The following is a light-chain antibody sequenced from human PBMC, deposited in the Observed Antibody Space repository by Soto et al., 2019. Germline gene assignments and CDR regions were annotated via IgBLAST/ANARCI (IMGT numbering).Light chain of an antibody. CDR1: RSNIGRST. CDR2: STN. Sequence: QSVLTQPPSTSGTPGQRVTISCSGSRSNIGRSTVNWYQQLPGTAPKVLVYSTNQRPSGVPDRFSGSKSGTSASLAISGLQSEVEADYYCAAWDDTLSVWVFGGGTKLTVL. CDR3: AAWDDTLSVWV. J-gene: IGLJ3*02. V-gene: IGLV1-44*01.